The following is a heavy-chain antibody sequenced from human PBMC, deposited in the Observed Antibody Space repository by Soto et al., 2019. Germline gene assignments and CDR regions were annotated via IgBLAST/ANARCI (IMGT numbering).Heavy chain of an antibody. CDR1: GFIFSDSA. V-gene: IGHV3-73*02. J-gene: IGHJ4*02. CDR3: GGRLRAPGQTGADY. D-gene: IGHD6-13*01. Sequence: QLVESGGGLVQPGGSLQLSCVDSGFIFSDSAMVWVRQASGKGLEWVGRIRRKGNSYATAYAASVKGRFTMSRDDSKNTTYLQMNSLKTEDTAVYYCGGRLRAPGQTGADYWGQGILVTVSS. CDR2: IRRKGNSYAT.